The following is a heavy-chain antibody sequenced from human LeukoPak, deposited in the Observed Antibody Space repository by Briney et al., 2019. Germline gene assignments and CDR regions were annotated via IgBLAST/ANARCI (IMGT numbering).Heavy chain of an antibody. CDR2: IYHSGST. CDR1: GYSISSGYY. V-gene: IGHV4-38-2*01. Sequence: SETLSLTCAVSGYSISSGYYWGWIGQPPGKGLEWIGSIYHSGSTYYNPSLKSRVTISVDASKNQFSLKLSSVTAADTAVYYCARRVLDCSSTSCYTEYAFDIWGQGTMVTVSS. D-gene: IGHD2-2*02. CDR3: ARRVLDCSSTSCYTEYAFDI. J-gene: IGHJ3*02.